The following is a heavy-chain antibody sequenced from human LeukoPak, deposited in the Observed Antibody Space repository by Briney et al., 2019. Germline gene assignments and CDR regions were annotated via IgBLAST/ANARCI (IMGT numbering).Heavy chain of an antibody. Sequence: PGGSLRLSCAASGFTFSSYGMHWVRQAPGKGLEWVAVIWYDGSNKYYADSVKGRFTISRDNSKNTLYLQMNSLRAEDTAVYYCARDGSVNVYGDYAGAFDIWGQGTMVTVSS. CDR3: ARDGSVNVYGDYAGAFDI. CDR1: GFTFSSYG. V-gene: IGHV3-33*01. J-gene: IGHJ3*02. D-gene: IGHD4-17*01. CDR2: IWYDGSNK.